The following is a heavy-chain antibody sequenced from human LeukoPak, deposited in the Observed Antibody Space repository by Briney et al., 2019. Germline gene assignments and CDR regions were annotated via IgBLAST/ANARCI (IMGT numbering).Heavy chain of an antibody. V-gene: IGHV3-23*01. Sequence: PGGSLRLSCAASGFTFSRLAMTWVRQAPGKGLEWVSTISASGPYYADAVRGRFTISRDKSRNTLSLQMDSPRAEDTAVYYCAKDHERDGYPCLDHWGLGTLVTVSS. J-gene: IGHJ4*02. CDR2: ISASGP. CDR3: AKDHERDGYPCLDH. CDR1: GFTFSRLA. D-gene: IGHD5-24*01.